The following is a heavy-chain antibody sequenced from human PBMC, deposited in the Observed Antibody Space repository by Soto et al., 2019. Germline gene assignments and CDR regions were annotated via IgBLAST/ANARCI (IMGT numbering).Heavy chain of an antibody. CDR1: GGCRKSGNYY. CDR2: IYYSGRA. Sequence: SETMSLTCTVSGGCRKSGNYYWAWIRQPPGKGLEWIGSIYYSGRAYSNPSLKSRVTISVDTSRNQLSLKLSSVTAADTAVFYCARQEGLNWNDAFVDNWGQGTLFTVSS. D-gene: IGHD1-1*01. J-gene: IGHJ4*02. CDR3: ARQEGLNWNDAFVDN. V-gene: IGHV4-39*01.